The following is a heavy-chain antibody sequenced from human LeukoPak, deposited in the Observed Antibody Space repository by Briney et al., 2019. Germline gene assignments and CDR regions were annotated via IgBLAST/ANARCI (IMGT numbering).Heavy chain of an antibody. CDR3: ITVTKGYYYFMDV. D-gene: IGHD4-11*01. J-gene: IGHJ6*02. Sequence: PGGSLRLSCAASGFTFTNAWMSWVRQAPGKGLEWVGHIKSKTDGGTTDFAAPVKGRFTISRDDSKNTLDLQMNSLKTEDTAVYYCITVTKGYYYFMDVWGQGTTVTVSS. CDR1: GFTFTNAW. CDR2: IKSKTDGGTT. V-gene: IGHV3-15*01.